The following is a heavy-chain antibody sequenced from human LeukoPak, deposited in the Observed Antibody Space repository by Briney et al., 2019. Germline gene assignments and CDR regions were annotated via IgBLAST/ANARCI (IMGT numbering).Heavy chain of an antibody. CDR1: GGTFSSYA. CDR3: ARAGPAYDDILTGYSSRPHGYYYGMDV. CDR2: IIPIFGTA. V-gene: IGHV1-69*06. J-gene: IGHJ6*04. D-gene: IGHD3-9*01. Sequence: ASVKVSCKASGGTFSSYAISWVRQAPGQGLEWMGGIIPIFGTANYAQKFQGRVTITADKSTSTAYMELSSLRSEDTAVYYCARAGPAYDDILTGYSSRPHGYYYGMDVWGKGTTVTVSS.